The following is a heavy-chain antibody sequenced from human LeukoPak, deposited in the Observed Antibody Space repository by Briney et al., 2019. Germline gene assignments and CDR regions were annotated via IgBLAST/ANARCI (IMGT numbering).Heavy chain of an antibody. CDR1: GGSISSGGYS. D-gene: IGHD5-18*01. V-gene: IGHV4-30-2*01. CDR3: ARGGTGYSSYYNMDV. CDR2: IYHSGST. J-gene: IGHJ6*02. Sequence: PSQTLSLTCAVSGGSISSGGYSWSWIRQPPGKGLEWIGYIYHSGSTYYNPSLKSRVTISVDRSKNQFSLKLSSVTAADTAVYYCARGGTGYSSYYNMDVWGQGTTVTVSS.